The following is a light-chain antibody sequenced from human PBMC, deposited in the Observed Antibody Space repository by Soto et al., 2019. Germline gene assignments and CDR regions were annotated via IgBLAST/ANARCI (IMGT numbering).Light chain of an antibody. J-gene: IGKJ3*01. CDR3: QQYYSTPGFT. CDR2: WAP. CDR1: QSVLYSSSNKNY. Sequence: DIVMTQSPDSLAVSLGERATINCKSSQSVLYSSSNKNYLAWYQQKPGQPPKLLIYWAPTRESGVPDRFSGSGSGTDFTLTISSLQAEDVAVYYCQQYYSTPGFTFGPGTKVDIK. V-gene: IGKV4-1*01.